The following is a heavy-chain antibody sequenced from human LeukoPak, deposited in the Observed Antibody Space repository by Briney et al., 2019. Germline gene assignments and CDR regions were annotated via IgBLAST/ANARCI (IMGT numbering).Heavy chain of an antibody. CDR2: ISGSGGST. J-gene: IGHJ3*02. CDR3: AKYGVSPSGAFDPRDPFDI. D-gene: IGHD2-15*01. V-gene: IGHV3-23*01. Sequence: PGGSLRLSCAASGFTFSSYAMSWVRQAPGKGLEWVSAISGSGGSTYYADSVKGRFTISRDNSKNTLYLQMNSLRAEDTAVYYCAKYGVSPSGAFDPRDPFDIWGQGTMVTVSS. CDR1: GFTFSSYA.